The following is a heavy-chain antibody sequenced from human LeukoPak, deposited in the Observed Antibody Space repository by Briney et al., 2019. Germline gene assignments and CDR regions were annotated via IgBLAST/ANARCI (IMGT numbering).Heavy chain of an antibody. Sequence: SETLSLTCTVSGGSISSYSWSWIRQPPGKGLEWIGYIYTSGSTNYNPSLKSRVTISVDTSKNQFSLKLSSVTAADTAVYYCAGNRQDSGSYEIPYWGQGTLVTVSS. CDR3: AGNRQDSGSYEIPY. CDR2: IYTSGST. V-gene: IGHV4-4*09. J-gene: IGHJ4*02. CDR1: GGSISSYS. D-gene: IGHD1-26*01.